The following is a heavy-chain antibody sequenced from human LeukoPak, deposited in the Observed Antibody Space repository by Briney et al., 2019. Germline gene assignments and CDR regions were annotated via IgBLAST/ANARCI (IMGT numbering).Heavy chain of an antibody. CDR1: GGSISNDNW. CDR3: ARDLRSHDYISHYYFDY. CDR2: IYHSGST. J-gene: IGHJ4*02. Sequence: SETLSLTCAVSGGSISNDNWWSWVRQPPGKGLEWIGEIYHSGSTNYKPSLKSRVTISVDKSKNQFSLKLSSVTAADTAVYYCARDLRSHDYISHYYFDYWGQGTLVTVSS. V-gene: IGHV4-4*02. D-gene: IGHD3-16*01.